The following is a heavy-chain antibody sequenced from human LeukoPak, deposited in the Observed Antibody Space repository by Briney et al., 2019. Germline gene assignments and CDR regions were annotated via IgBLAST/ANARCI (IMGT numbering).Heavy chain of an antibody. D-gene: IGHD4-17*01. CDR2: IYTSGSA. CDR1: GGSISSYY. J-gene: IGHJ4*02. V-gene: IGHV4-4*07. CDR3: ARDLKYYGDRYVGGGFDY. Sequence: SETLSLTCTVSGGSISSYYWSWIRQPAGKGLEWIGRIYTSGSANYNPSLKSRVTMSVDTSKNQFSLKLSSVTAADTAVYYCARDLKYYGDRYVGGGFDYWGQGTLVTVSS.